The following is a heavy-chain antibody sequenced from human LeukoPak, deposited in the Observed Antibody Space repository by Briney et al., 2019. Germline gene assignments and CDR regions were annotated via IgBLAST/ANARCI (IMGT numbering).Heavy chain of an antibody. D-gene: IGHD5-12*01. V-gene: IGHV3-48*01. J-gene: IGHJ4*02. CDR3: AKGRGYGDSSPDY. CDR1: GFTFSSYS. Sequence: GGSLRLSCAASGFTFSSYSMNWVRQAPGKGLEWVSYISSSSSTIYYADSVKGRFTISRDNAKNTLYLQMNSLRAEDTAVFYCAKGRGYGDSSPDYWGQGTLVTVSS. CDR2: ISSSSSTI.